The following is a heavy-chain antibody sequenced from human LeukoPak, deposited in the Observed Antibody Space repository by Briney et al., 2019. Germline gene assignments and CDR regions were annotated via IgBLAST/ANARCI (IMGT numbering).Heavy chain of an antibody. D-gene: IGHD2-2*01. CDR3: ARGGYCSSTSCYEGAFDNWFDP. Sequence: PGGSLRLFCAASGFTFSSYAMHWVRQAPGKGLEWVAVISYDGSNKYYADSVKGRFTISRDNSKNTLYLQMNSLRAEDTAVYYCARGGYCSSTSCYEGAFDNWFDPWGQGTLVTVSS. CDR1: GFTFSSYA. CDR2: ISYDGSNK. V-gene: IGHV3-30*04. J-gene: IGHJ5*02.